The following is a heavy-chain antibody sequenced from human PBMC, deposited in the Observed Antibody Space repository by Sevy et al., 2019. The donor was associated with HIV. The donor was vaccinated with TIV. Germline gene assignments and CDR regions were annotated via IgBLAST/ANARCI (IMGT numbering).Heavy chain of an antibody. CDR2: ISNSGDKT. CDR1: GFTFGSYA. D-gene: IGHD3-3*01. CDR3: AKPGLRFLEWSLFFDY. Sequence: GGSLRLSCAASGFTFGSYAMGWVRQAPGKGLEWVSGISNSGDKTYYADSVKGRFTISRDISKNTLYLQMNSLRAEDTPIYYCAKPGLRFLEWSLFFDYWGQGTLVTVSS. V-gene: IGHV3-23*01. J-gene: IGHJ4*02.